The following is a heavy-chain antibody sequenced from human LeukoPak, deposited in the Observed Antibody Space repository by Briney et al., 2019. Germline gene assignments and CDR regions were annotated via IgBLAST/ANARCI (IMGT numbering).Heavy chain of an antibody. Sequence: ASVKVSCKASGYTFTTYNINWVRQAPGQGLEWMGWISGYNGNTNYAQKLQGRVTMTTDTSTSTAYMELRSLKSDDTAVYYCARDRYYYDSRGYSRMDVWGKGTTVTISS. V-gene: IGHV1-18*01. CDR1: GYTFTTYN. CDR2: ISGYNGNT. D-gene: IGHD3-22*01. CDR3: ARDRYYYDSRGYSRMDV. J-gene: IGHJ6*04.